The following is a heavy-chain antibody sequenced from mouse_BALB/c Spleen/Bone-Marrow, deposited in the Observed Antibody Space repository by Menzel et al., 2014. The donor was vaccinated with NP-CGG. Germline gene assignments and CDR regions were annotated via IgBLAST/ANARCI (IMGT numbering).Heavy chain of an antibody. Sequence: RVESGASVKIPCKASGYTFTDYNMDWVRQSHGKSLEWIGNINPNNGGTIYNQKFKGKATLTVDKSSSTAYMELRSLTSEDTAVYYCARGGNFDYWGQGTTLTVSS. V-gene: IGHV1-18*01. CDR3: ARGGNFDY. CDR2: INPNNGGT. CDR1: GYTFTDYN. D-gene: IGHD1-1*02. J-gene: IGHJ2*01.